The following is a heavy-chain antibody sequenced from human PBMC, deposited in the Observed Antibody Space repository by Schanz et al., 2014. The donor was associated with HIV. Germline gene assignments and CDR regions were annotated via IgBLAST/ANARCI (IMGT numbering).Heavy chain of an antibody. CDR1: GFIFNNYA. J-gene: IGHJ5*02. D-gene: IGHD6-13*01. V-gene: IGHV3-23*01. CDR2: ITDNGADT. CDR3: ARESSSWAGDTYDP. Sequence: EVQLLDSGGGLVQPGGSLRLSCAASGFIFNNYAMNWVRQAPGKGLEWVSGITDNGADTYYADSVKGRFSISRDNSKNTLYVQMNSLRTEDTAVYYCARESSSWAGDTYDPWGQGTLVTVSS.